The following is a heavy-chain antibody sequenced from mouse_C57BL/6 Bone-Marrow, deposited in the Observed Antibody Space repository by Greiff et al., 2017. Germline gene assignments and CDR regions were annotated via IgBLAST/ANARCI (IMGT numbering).Heavy chain of an antibody. CDR1: GFSLTSYG. CDR2: IWSGGST. J-gene: IGHJ4*01. V-gene: IGHV2-2*01. CDR3: ASPMDY. Sequence: VQVVESGPGLVQPSQSLSITCTVSGFSLTSYGVHWVRQSPGKGLEWLGVIWSGGSTDYNAAFISRLGISKDNSKSQVFFKMNSLQADDTAIYYCASPMDYWGQGTSVTVSS.